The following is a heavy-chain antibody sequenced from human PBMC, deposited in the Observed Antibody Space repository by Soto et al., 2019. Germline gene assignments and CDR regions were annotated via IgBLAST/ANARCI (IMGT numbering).Heavy chain of an antibody. CDR2: INAGNGNT. V-gene: IGHV1-3*01. CDR3: ARGYGSGSYPPTN. D-gene: IGHD3-10*01. CDR1: GYTFTSYA. J-gene: IGHJ4*02. Sequence: GASVKVSCKASGYTFTSYAMHWVRQAPGQRLEWMRWINAGNGNTKYSQKFQGRVTITRDTSASTAYMELSSLRSEDTAVYYCARGYGSGSYPPTNWGQGTLVTVSS.